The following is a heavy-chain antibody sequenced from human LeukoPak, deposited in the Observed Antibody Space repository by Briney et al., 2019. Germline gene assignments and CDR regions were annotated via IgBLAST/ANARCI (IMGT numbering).Heavy chain of an antibody. D-gene: IGHD1-1*01. J-gene: IGHJ6*02. CDR3: ARGGWNDDYYDGMDV. V-gene: IGHV1-69*04. CDR2: IIPILGIA. Sequence: SVKVSCKASGGTFSSYAISWVRQAPGQGLEWMGRIIPILGIANYAQKFQGRVTITADKSTSTAYMELSSLRSEDTAVYYCARGGWNDDYYDGMDVWGQGTTVTVSS. CDR1: GGTFSSYA.